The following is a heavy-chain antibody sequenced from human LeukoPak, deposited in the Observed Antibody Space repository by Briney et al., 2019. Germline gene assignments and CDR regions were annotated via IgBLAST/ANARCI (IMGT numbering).Heavy chain of an antibody. CDR2: IKQDGSEK. CDR3: ARVGYDFWAHWFDP. J-gene: IGHJ5*02. D-gene: IGHD3-3*01. Sequence: PGGSLRLSCAASGFTFSSYWMSWVRQAPGKGLEWVANIKQDGSEKYYVDSVKGRFTISRGNAKNSLYLQMNSLRAEDTAVYYCARVGYDFWAHWFDPWGQGTLVTVSS. V-gene: IGHV3-7*01. CDR1: GFTFSSYW.